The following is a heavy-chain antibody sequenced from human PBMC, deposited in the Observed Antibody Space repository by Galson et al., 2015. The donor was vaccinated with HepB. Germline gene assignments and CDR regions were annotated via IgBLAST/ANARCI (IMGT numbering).Heavy chain of an antibody. D-gene: IGHD1-26*01. CDR3: ARGGLSGSYTYFDY. Sequence: SLRLSCAASGFTFSSYSMNWVRQAPGKGLEWVSYISSSSSTIYYADSVKGRFTISRDNAKNSLYLQMNSLRDEDTAVYYCARGGLSGSYTYFDYWGQGTLVTVSS. V-gene: IGHV3-48*02. J-gene: IGHJ4*02. CDR2: ISSSSSTI. CDR1: GFTFSSYS.